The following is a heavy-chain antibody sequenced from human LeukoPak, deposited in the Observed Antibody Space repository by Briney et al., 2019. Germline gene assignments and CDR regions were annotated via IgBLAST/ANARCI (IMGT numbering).Heavy chain of an antibody. CDR2: ISGSGGST. V-gene: IGHV3-23*01. CDR3: AKDRYSGSYYLYYFDY. D-gene: IGHD1-26*01. Sequence: GGSLRLSCAASGFTFSSYAMSWVRQAPGKGLEWVSAISGSGGSTYYADSVKGRFTIPRDNSKNTLYLQMNSLRAEDTAVYYCAKDRYSGSYYLYYFDYWGQGTLVTVSS. J-gene: IGHJ4*02. CDR1: GFTFSSYA.